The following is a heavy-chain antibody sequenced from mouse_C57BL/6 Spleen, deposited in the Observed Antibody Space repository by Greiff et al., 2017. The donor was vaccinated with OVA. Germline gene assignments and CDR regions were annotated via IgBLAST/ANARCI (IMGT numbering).Heavy chain of an antibody. CDR1: GYTFTSYW. CDR3: ARSARLEAMDY. CDR2: IDPSDSYT. D-gene: IGHD2-4*01. V-gene: IGHV1-69*01. Sequence: QVQLQQPGAELVMPGASVKLSCKASGYTFTSYWMHWVKQRPGQGLEWIGEIDPSDSYTNYNQKFKGKSTLTVDKSSSTAYMQLSSLTSEDSAVYYCARSARLEAMDYWGQGTSVTVSS. J-gene: IGHJ4*01.